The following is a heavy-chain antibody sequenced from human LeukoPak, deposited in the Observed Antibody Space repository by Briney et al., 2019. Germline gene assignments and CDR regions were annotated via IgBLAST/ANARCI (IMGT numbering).Heavy chain of an antibody. CDR2: ISAYNGNT. Sequence: ASVKVSCKASGYTFTSYGISWVRQAPGQGLEWMGWISAYNGNTNYARKFQGGVTMTTDTSTSTAYMELRSLRSDDTAVFYCARDYGYYDKSGDYWGQGTLVTVSS. J-gene: IGHJ4*02. CDR1: GYTFTSYG. CDR3: ARDYGYYDKSGDY. D-gene: IGHD3-22*01. V-gene: IGHV1-18*01.